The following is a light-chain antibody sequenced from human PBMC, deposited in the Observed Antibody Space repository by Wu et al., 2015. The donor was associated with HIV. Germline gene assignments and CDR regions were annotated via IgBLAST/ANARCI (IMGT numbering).Light chain of an antibody. CDR1: QSVSSSY. Sequence: EIVLTQSPGTLSLSPGERATLSCRASQSVSSSYLAWYQQKPGQAPRLLIYGASSRATGIPDRFSGSGSGTDFTLTISRLEPEDFAVYYCQQYGSLLSFGQGTKLEIE. V-gene: IGKV3-20*01. CDR3: QQYGSLLS. CDR2: GAS. J-gene: IGKJ2*03.